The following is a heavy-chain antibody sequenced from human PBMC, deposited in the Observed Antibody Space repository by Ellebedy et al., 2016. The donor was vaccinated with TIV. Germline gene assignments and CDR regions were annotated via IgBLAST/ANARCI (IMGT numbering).Heavy chain of an antibody. CDR3: ARKIRIAVAGPSYYFDY. CDR1: GGSISSYY. J-gene: IGHJ4*02. V-gene: IGHV4-59*01. D-gene: IGHD6-19*01. CDR2: IYYSGST. Sequence: MPSETLSLTCTVSGGSISSYYWSWIRQPPGKGLEWIGYIYYSGSTNYNPSLKSRVTISVDTSKNQFSLKLSSVTAADTAVYYCARKIRIAVAGPSYYFDYWGQGTLVTVSS.